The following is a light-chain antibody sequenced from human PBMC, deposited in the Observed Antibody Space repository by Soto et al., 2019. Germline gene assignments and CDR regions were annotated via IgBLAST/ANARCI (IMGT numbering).Light chain of an antibody. CDR1: SSDVGGYNY. CDR3: SSYISSSTLLYV. J-gene: IGLJ1*01. CDR2: EVN. V-gene: IGLV2-14*01. Sequence: QSVLTHPASVSVSPGQSITISCTGTSSDVGGYNYVSWYQQHPDKAPKLMIYEVNNRPSGVSNRFSGSKSGNTASLTISGLQAEDEADYYCSSYISSSTLLYVFGNGTKVTV.